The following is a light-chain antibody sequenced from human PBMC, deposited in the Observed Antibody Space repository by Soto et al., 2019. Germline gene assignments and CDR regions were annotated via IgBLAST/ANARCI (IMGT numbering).Light chain of an antibody. J-gene: IGKJ4*01. V-gene: IGKV1-9*01. Sequence: IPLTQSPFSLSASVGDRVTITCRASQGIRNHLAWYQQESGKAPKLLIYAASTLQSGVPSGFTGSGFGTNFTLTISSLQPEDFATYYCQQLNTYPPTFGGGTKVDIK. CDR3: QQLNTYPPT. CDR2: AAS. CDR1: QGIRNH.